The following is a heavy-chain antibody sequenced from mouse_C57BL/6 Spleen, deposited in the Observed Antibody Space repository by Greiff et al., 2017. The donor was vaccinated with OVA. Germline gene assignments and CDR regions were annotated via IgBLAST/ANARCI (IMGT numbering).Heavy chain of an antibody. Sequence: VQLQQSGPELVKPGASVKISCKASGYTFTDYYMNWVKQSHGKSLEWIGDINPNNGGTSYNQKFKGKATLTVDKSSSTAYMELRGLTSEDSAVYYCARRDYYGSTLDYWGQGTTLTVSS. V-gene: IGHV1-26*01. CDR1: GYTFTDYY. J-gene: IGHJ2*01. CDR2: INPNNGGT. D-gene: IGHD1-1*01. CDR3: ARRDYYGSTLDY.